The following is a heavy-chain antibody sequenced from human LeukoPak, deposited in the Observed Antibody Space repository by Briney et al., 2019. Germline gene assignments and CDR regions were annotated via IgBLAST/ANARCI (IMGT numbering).Heavy chain of an antibody. CDR2: IYYSGST. D-gene: IGHD5-18*01. V-gene: IGHV4-31*03. CDR3: ARGLLWSLNFDY. J-gene: IGHJ4*02. Sequence: PSETLSFTCTVSGGSISSGGYYWSWIRQHPGKGLEWIGYIYYSGSTYYNPSLKSRVTISVDTSKNQFSLKLSSVTAADTAVYYCARGLLWSLNFDYWGQGTLVTVSS. CDR1: GGSISSGGYY.